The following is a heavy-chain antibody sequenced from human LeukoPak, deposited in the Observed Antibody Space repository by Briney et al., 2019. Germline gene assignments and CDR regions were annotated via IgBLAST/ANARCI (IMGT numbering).Heavy chain of an antibody. J-gene: IGHJ4*02. Sequence: PGGSLRLSCAVSGFIFSSYEMNWVRQAPGKGLEWVSYISSSGSTVYYADSVKGRFTISRDNAKNSLFLQMNSLRAEDTAVYYCARLGVTRPGYSGQGTLVTVSS. CDR1: GFIFSSYE. D-gene: IGHD3-3*01. CDR3: ARLGVTRPGY. CDR2: ISSSGSTV. V-gene: IGHV3-48*03.